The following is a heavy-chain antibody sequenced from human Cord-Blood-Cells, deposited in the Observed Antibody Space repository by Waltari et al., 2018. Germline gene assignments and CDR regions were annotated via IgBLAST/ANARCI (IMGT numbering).Heavy chain of an antibody. CDR1: GYTFTRYY. Sequence: QVQLVPSGAEVKKPGASVKVSCKASGYTFTRYYMHWVRQAPGQGLEWMGIINPSGGSTSYAQKFQGRVTMTRDTSTSTVYMELSSLRSEDTAVYYCARGGWHDYGDYGGDYWGQGTLVTVSS. CDR3: ARGGWHDYGDYGGDY. V-gene: IGHV1-46*01. D-gene: IGHD4-17*01. CDR2: INPSGGST. J-gene: IGHJ4*02.